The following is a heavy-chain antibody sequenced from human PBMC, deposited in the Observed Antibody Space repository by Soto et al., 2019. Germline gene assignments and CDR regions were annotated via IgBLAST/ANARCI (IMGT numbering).Heavy chain of an antibody. D-gene: IGHD4-17*01. CDR2: IIPIFGTA. CDR1: GGTFSSYA. J-gene: IGHJ2*01. Sequence: SVKVSCKASGGTFSSYAISWVRQAPGQGLEWMGGIIPIFGTANYAQKFQGRVTITADESTSTAYMELSSLRSEDTAVYYCARGATVVLYWYFDLWGRGTLVTVSS. CDR3: ARGATVVLYWYFDL. V-gene: IGHV1-69*13.